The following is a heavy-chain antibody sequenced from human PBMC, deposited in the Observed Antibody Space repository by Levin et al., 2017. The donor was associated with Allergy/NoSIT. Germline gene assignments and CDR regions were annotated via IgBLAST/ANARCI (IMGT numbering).Heavy chain of an antibody. V-gene: IGHV3-23*01. D-gene: IGHD2-2*01. CDR3: AKDLGGYCSSTSCYPGPYYYGMDV. CDR2: ISGSGGST. Sequence: GESLKISCAASGFTFSSYAMSWVRQAPGKGLEWVSAISGSGGSTYYADSVKGRFTISRDNSKNTLYLQMNSLRAEDTAVYYCAKDLGGYCSSTSCYPGPYYYGMDVWGQGTTVTVSS. J-gene: IGHJ6*02. CDR1: GFTFSSYA.